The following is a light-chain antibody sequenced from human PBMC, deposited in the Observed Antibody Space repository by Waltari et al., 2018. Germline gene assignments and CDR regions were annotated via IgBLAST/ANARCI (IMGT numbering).Light chain of an antibody. CDR2: SVS. V-gene: IGLV2-11*01. Sequence: QSALTQPRSVSGSPGQSVTISCTGTSSDVGNYNHFPWYQQHPGKAPKLMISSVSQLPSGVPDRFSGSKSGNTASLTISGLQAEDEADYYCCSYAGTYTYVFGTGTKVTVL. J-gene: IGLJ1*01. CDR1: SSDVGNYNH. CDR3: CSYAGTYTYV.